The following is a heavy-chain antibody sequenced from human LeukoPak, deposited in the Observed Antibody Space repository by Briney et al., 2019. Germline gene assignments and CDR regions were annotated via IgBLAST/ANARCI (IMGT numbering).Heavy chain of an antibody. CDR1: GGSFSGYY. V-gene: IGHV4-34*09. D-gene: IGHD3-22*01. J-gene: IGHJ3*02. CDR2: INHSGST. CDR3: ARADVHYYDSAFDI. Sequence: SETLSLTCAVYGGSFSGYYWSWIRQPPGKGLEWIGEINHSGSTYYNPSLKSRVTISVDTSKSQFSLKLSSVTAADTAVYYCARADVHYYDSAFDIWGQGTMVTVSS.